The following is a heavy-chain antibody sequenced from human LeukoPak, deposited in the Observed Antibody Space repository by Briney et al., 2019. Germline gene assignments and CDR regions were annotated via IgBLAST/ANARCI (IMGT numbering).Heavy chain of an antibody. CDR1: GGSISSYY. D-gene: IGHD3-10*01. J-gene: IGHJ3*02. CDR3: ARDLWFGEIDAFDI. CDR2: IYYSGST. V-gene: IGHV4-59*01. Sequence: SETLSLTCTVSGGSISSYYWSWIRQPPGKGLEWIGYIYYSGSTNYNPSLKSRVTISVDTSKNQFSLKLSSVTAADTAVYYCARDLWFGEIDAFDIXGXGTMVTVSS.